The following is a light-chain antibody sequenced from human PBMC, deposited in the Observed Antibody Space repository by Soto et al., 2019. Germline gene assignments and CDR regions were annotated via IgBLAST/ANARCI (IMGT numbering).Light chain of an antibody. CDR3: QSYTTSSTWV. CDR1: SSDVGGYDY. CDR2: EVS. V-gene: IGLV2-14*01. Sequence: QSVLTQPASVSGSPGEPITMSCTGTSSDVGGYDYVSWYQQFPGRAPQLIIYEVSNRPSGFSIRFSGSKSGNTASLTITGLRAEDEADYYCQSYTTSSTWVFGGGTKLTVL. J-gene: IGLJ3*02.